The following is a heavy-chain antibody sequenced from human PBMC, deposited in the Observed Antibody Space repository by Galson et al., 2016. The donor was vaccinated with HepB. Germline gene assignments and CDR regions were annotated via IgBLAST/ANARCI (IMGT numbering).Heavy chain of an antibody. V-gene: IGHV3-15*07. CDR3: VTGGGNYGFDF. Sequence: SLRLSCAASGINFNVAWMNWVRQVPGTGLEWVGRIRRQSDGGTSDYAAPVKGRIVISRDDSQNMLFLQMNSLKTEDTAVYYCVTGGGNYGFDFWGQGALVTVSS. D-gene: IGHD1-26*01. CDR2: IRRQSDGGTS. CDR1: GINFNVAW. J-gene: IGHJ4*02.